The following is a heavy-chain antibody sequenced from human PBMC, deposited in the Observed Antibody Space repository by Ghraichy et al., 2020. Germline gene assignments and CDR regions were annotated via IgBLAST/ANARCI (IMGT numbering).Heavy chain of an antibody. V-gene: IGHV4-34*01. CDR1: GGSFSGYY. J-gene: IGHJ6*03. CDR2: INLSGST. CDR3: ARASYYYYYMDV. Sequence: SQTLSLTCAVYGGSFSGYYWSWIRQPPGKGLEWIGEINLSGSTNYNPSLKSRVTISVDTSKNQFSLKLSSVTAADTAVYYCARASYYYYYMDVWGKGTTVTVSS.